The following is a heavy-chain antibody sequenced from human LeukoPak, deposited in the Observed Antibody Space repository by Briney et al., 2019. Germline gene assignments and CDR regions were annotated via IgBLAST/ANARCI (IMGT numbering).Heavy chain of an antibody. V-gene: IGHV1-2*02. CDR1: GYTFTGYY. CDR2: INPNSGCT. D-gene: IGHD3-3*02. CDR3: ARIPRGISWFDP. J-gene: IGHJ5*02. Sequence: ASVKVSCKASGYTFTGYYMHWVRQAPGQGLEWMGWINPNSGCTNYAQKFQGRVTMNRDTYISTAYMELSRLRSNDTAVYYFARIPRGISWFDPWGQGTLVTVSS.